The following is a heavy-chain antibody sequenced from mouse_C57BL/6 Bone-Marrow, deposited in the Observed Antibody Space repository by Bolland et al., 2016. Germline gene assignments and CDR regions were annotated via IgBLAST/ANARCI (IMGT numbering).Heavy chain of an antibody. D-gene: IGHD2-3*01. CDR2: GGGST. V-gene: IGHV5-12*01. CDR3: ASAGDGYSNY. Sequence: GGGSTYYPDTVKGRFTISRDNAKNTLYLQMSRLKSEDTAMYYCASAGDGYSNYWGQGTT. J-gene: IGHJ2*01.